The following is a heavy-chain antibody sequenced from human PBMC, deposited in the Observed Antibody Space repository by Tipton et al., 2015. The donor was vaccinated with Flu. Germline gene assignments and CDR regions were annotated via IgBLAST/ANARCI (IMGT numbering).Heavy chain of an antibody. J-gene: IGHJ6*02. CDR2: IYYSGTT. V-gene: IGHV4-39*07. Sequence: TLSLTCTVSGGSISSHYWGWVRQPPGKGLEWIGSIYYSGTTYYNPSLKSRVTISVDSSKNEFSLTLASLTAADTAVYYCARDLWNDRRAYYYYGVDVWGQGTTVTVSS. CDR1: GGSISSHY. CDR3: ARDLWNDRRAYYYYGVDV. D-gene: IGHD1-1*01.